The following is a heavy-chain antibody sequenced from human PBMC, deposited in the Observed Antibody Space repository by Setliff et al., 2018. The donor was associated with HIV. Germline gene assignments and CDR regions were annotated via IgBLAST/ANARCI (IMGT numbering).Heavy chain of an antibody. Sequence: PGGSLRLSCAASGLTFSSYDMSWVRQVPGKGPEWVSAIIGSGGRKYYADSVKGRFTISRDNAKNTLYLQMNSLRAEDTAVYYCARVDYYDSSGYYDYWGQGTLVTVSS. CDR1: GLTFSSYD. CDR2: IIGSGGRK. CDR3: ARVDYYDSSGYYDY. V-gene: IGHV3-23*01. D-gene: IGHD3-22*01. J-gene: IGHJ4*02.